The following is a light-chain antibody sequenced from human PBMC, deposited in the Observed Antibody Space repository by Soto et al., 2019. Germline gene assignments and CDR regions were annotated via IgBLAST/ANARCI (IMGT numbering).Light chain of an antibody. CDR2: EVS. CDR3: SSYAGSNNLV. J-gene: IGLJ2*01. CDR1: SSDVGSYNY. Sequence: QSVLTQPPSASGSPGQSVTISCTGTSSDVGSYNYVSWYQQHPGKVPKVMIYEVSKRPSGVPDRFSGSKSGNTASLTVSGLQAEDEADYYCSSYAGSNNLVFGGGTKVTVL. V-gene: IGLV2-8*01.